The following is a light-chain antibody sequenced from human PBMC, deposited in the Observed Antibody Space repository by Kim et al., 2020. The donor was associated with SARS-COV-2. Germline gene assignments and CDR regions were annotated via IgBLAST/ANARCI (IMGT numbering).Light chain of an antibody. V-gene: IGLV2-11*03. J-gene: IGLJ2*01. Sequence: CTGTVSASGAHTSHSEYHQHPGKVPKVMIYNVTTRPAEVPERFSGSKSGNTASLTISGLQTEDEADYYCSSYAGSYTMIFGGGTQLTVL. CDR1: VSASGAHTS. CDR2: NVT. CDR3: SSYAGSYTMI.